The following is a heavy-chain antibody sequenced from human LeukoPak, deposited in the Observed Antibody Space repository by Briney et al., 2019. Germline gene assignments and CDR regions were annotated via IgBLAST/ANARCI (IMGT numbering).Heavy chain of an antibody. CDR1: GFTFDDYA. V-gene: IGHV3-20*04. J-gene: IGHJ3*02. CDR2: INWNGGGT. Sequence: GGSLRLSCEASGFTFDDYAMSWVRQAPGQGLEWVSGINWNGGGTGYADSVKGRFTISRDNAKNSLYLQMNSLRAEDTAVYYCAKGSAWGSWYSSGSGRGAFDIWGQGTMVTVSS. CDR3: AKGSAWGSWYSSGSGRGAFDI. D-gene: IGHD6-19*01.